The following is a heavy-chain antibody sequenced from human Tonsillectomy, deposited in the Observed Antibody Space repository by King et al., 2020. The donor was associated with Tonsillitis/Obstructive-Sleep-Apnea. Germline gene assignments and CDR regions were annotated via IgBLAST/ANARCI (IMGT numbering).Heavy chain of an antibody. CDR1: GFTFSSYA. CDR2: ISYDGSNK. Sequence: VQLVESGGGVVQPGRSLRLSCAASGFTFSSYAMHWVRQAPGKGLEWVALISYDGSNKFYADSVKGRFTISRDNSKNTLYLQMNILRAEDTAVYYCARHPSDSYGLGGYFDYWGQGTLVTVSS. J-gene: IGHJ4*02. D-gene: IGHD5-18*01. V-gene: IGHV3-30*04. CDR3: ARHPSDSYGLGGYFDY.